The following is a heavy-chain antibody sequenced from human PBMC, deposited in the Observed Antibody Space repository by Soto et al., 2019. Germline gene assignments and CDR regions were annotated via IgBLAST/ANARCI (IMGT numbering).Heavy chain of an antibody. J-gene: IGHJ4*02. CDR1: GGSFSSDGKY. Sequence: QEQLQESGPGPVKPSQTLSLTCTVSGGSFSSDGKYGSCLRHHPDEGLEWIGYIYSSGTTYYNPSIKSRVTISMDPSKKQFSLKLPSLLAAYTAVYYNARQSLDTTLVLPRFDFFCQGTLVTVS. CDR3: ARQSLDTTLVLPRFDF. V-gene: IGHV4-31*03. D-gene: IGHD5-18*01. CDR2: IYSSGTT.